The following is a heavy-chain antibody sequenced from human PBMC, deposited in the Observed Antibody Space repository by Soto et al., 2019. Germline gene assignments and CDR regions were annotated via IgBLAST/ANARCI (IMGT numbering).Heavy chain of an antibody. CDR3: AKDRLSSSSWAPPFDY. CDR2: ISDSGGNK. Sequence: GGSLRLSCATSGFTFNTYAMSWVRQAPGEGLRWVSTISDSGGNKYYADSVKGRFTVSRDNSKNTLYLQMNSLRAEDTAVYYCAKDRLSSSSWAPPFDYWGQGTLVTVSS. D-gene: IGHD6-13*01. CDR1: GFTFNTYA. V-gene: IGHV3-23*01. J-gene: IGHJ4*02.